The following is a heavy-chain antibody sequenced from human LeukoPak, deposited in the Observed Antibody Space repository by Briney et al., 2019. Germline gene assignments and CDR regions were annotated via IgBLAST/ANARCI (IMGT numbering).Heavy chain of an antibody. V-gene: IGHV3-48*03. Sequence: PGGSLRLSCAASGFTFRSYEMNWVRQAPGKGLAWVSYISSIGNTIYYADSVKGRFTISRDNAKNSLYLQMNRLRAEDTAIYYCARESYVTIIIGDYWGQGTLVTVSS. CDR1: GFTFRSYE. CDR3: ARESYVTIIIGDY. CDR2: ISSIGNTI. D-gene: IGHD3-22*01. J-gene: IGHJ4*02.